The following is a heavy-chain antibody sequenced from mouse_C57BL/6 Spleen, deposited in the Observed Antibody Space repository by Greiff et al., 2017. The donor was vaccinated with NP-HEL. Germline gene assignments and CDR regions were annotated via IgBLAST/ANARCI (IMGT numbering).Heavy chain of an antibody. CDR1: GYAFSSYW. CDR3: ASHYYGSSYFDY. J-gene: IGHJ2*01. V-gene: IGHV1-80*01. Sequence: VQRVESGAELVKPGASVKISCKASGYAFSSYWMNWVKQRPGKGLEWIGQIYPGDGDTNYNGKFKGKATLTADKSSSTAYMQLSSLTSEDSAVYFCASHYYGSSYFDYWGQGTTLTVSS. D-gene: IGHD1-1*01. CDR2: IYPGDGDT.